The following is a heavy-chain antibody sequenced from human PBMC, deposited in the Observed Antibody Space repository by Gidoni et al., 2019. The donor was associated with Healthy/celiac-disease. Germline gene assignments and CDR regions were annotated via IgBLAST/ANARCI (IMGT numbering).Heavy chain of an antibody. J-gene: IGHJ5*02. CDR3: ARPRWELLNWFDP. D-gene: IGHD1-26*01. CDR2: IYYSGST. CDR1: GGSISSSSYY. Sequence: QLQLQESGPGLVKPSETLSLTCIVSGGSISSSSYYWGWIRQPPGKGLEWIGSIYYSGSTYYNPSLKSRVTISVDTSKNQFSLKLSSVTAADTAVYYCARPRWELLNWFDPWGQGTLVTVSS. V-gene: IGHV4-39*01.